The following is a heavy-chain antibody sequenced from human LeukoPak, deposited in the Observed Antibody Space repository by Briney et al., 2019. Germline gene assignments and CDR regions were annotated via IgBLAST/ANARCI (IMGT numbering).Heavy chain of an antibody. V-gene: IGHV1-8*03. Sequence: ASVKVSCKASGYTFTSYDINWVRQATGQGLEWMGWMNPNSGNTGYAQKFQGRDTITRNTSISPAYMELGSLRSEDTAVYYCARGRYCSSTSCHRGGNWFDPWGQGTLVTVSS. CDR3: ARGRYCSSTSCHRGGNWFDP. CDR2: MNPNSGNT. CDR1: GYTFTSYD. D-gene: IGHD2-2*01. J-gene: IGHJ5*02.